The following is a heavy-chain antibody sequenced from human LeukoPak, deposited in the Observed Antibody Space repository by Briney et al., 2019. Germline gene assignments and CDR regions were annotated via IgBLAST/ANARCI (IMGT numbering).Heavy chain of an antibody. J-gene: IGHJ4*02. D-gene: IGHD5-12*01. Sequence: PGGSLRLSCAASGFTFSSYAMSWVGQAPGKGLEWVSSISNSGGRTFYTDSVKGRFTISRDNSKITLYLQMNSLRAEDTAVYYCAKSYNGYESKPDYWGQGTLVTVSS. V-gene: IGHV3-23*01. CDR3: AKSYNGYESKPDY. CDR1: GFTFSSYA. CDR2: ISNSGGRT.